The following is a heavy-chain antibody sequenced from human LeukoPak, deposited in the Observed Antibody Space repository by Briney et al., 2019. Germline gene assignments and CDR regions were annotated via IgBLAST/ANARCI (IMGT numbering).Heavy chain of an antibody. CDR1: GFNFSNYW. CDR3: ATYTQNFGAPGTDY. V-gene: IGHV3-7*01. D-gene: IGHD3-10*01. J-gene: IGHJ4*02. CDR2: IDKNGREK. Sequence: GGSLRLSCAVSGFNFSNYWMRWVRQAPGKGLEWVASIDKNGREKRYVDSAEGRFTISRDNAKNSVYLQMTSLGAEDTAVYYCATYTQNFGAPGTDYWGQGTLVTVSS.